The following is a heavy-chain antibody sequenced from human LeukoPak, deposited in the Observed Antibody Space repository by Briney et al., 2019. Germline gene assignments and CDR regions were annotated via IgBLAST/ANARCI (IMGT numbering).Heavy chain of an antibody. J-gene: IGHJ6*04. CDR1: GYTFTAYY. CDR3: AKAHGLYCSSTSCYDSDV. V-gene: IGHV1-2*02. D-gene: IGHD2-2*01. CDR2: INPNSGGT. Sequence: ASVRVSCKASGYTFTAYYIHWVRQAPGQGPEWMGWINPNSGGTNYAQKFQGRVTLTRDTSITTAYMELSRLRSDDTAVYYCAKAHGLYCSSTSCYDSDVWGKGTTVTVYS.